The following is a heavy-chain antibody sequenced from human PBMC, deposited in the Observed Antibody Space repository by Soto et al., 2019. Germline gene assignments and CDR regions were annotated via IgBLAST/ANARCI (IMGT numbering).Heavy chain of an antibody. CDR3: ARVTGRSGWYDLVNWFVP. CDR1: GYTFTTYG. D-gene: IGHD6-19*01. J-gene: IGHJ5*01. CDR2: IITTNGRT. V-gene: IGHV1-18*01. Sequence: QVQLVQSGAEVKKPGASVKVSCKATGYTFTTYGITWMRQAPGQGLEWMGWIITTNGRTRYAPKVQGRVTMTTDTATTTVYMDLRSLRSDDTAVYYCARVTGRSGWYDLVNWFVPWGQGTLVTVSS.